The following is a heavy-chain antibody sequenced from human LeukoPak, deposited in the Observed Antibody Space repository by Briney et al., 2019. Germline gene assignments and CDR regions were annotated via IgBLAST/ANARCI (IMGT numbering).Heavy chain of an antibody. D-gene: IGHD3-22*01. J-gene: IGHJ4*02. Sequence: PPGGSLRLSCAASGFTFSSYAMSWVRQAPGKGLEWVSAISGSGGSTYYADSVKGRFTISRDNSKSTLYVQMNSLRAEDTAVYYCAKRGRYDSSGSYASFDYRGQGTLVTVSS. CDR3: AKRGRYDSSGSYASFDY. V-gene: IGHV3-23*01. CDR2: ISGSGGST. CDR1: GFTFSSYA.